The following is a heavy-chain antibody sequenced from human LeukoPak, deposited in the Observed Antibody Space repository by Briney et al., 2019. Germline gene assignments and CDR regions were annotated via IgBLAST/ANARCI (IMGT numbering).Heavy chain of an antibody. CDR2: MSYSGHT. Sequence: PSETLSLTCTLSGDYIGRINYYWGWIRQPPGKGLEWIVSMSYSGHTYYNPSLKSRVTTSIDTSKNQLSLNLKSVTAADTAVYYCARATSSYFYYMDVWGKGTTVTISS. J-gene: IGHJ6*03. V-gene: IGHV4-39*07. D-gene: IGHD5-12*01. CDR1: GDYIGRINYY. CDR3: ARATSSYFYYMDV.